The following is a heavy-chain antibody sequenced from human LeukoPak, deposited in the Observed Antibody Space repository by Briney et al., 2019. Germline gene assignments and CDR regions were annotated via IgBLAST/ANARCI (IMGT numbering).Heavy chain of an antibody. V-gene: IGHV3-15*05. CDR1: GFTFSNAW. Sequence: GGSLRLSCAASGFTFSNAWMSWVRQAPGKGLEWVGRIKSKTDGGTTDYAAPVKGRFTISRDDSKNTLYLQINSLKTEDTAVYYCTTATYGDYSGYWGQGTLVTVSS. J-gene: IGHJ4*02. CDR2: IKSKTDGGTT. CDR3: TTATYGDYSGY. D-gene: IGHD4-17*01.